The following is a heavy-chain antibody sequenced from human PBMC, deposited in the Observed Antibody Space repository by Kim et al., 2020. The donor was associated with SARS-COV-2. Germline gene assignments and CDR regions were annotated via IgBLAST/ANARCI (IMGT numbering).Heavy chain of an antibody. V-gene: IGHV4-59*08. CDR1: GGSISSYY. Sequence: SETLSLTCTVSGGSISSYYWSWIRQPPGKGLEWIGYIYYSGSTNYNPSLKSRVTISVDTSKNQFSLKLSSVTAADTAVYYCARHRYGDYPHHFYYYGMDVWGQGTTVTVSS. CDR3: ARHRYGDYPHHFYYYGMDV. CDR2: IYYSGST. D-gene: IGHD4-17*01. J-gene: IGHJ6*02.